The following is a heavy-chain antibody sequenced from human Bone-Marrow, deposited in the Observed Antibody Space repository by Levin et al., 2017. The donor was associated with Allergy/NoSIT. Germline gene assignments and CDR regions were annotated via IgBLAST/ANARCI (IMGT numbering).Heavy chain of an antibody. J-gene: IGHJ4*02. CDR3: ARGEKLFGGYCSSTSCYEFGFRYYFDY. CDR1: GYTFTSYG. D-gene: IGHD2-2*01. V-gene: IGHV1-18*01. Sequence: GESLKISCKASGYTFTSYGISWVRQAPGQGLEWMGWISAYNGNTNYAQKLQGRVTMTTDTSTSTAYMELRSLRSDDTAVYYCARGEKLFGGYCSSTSCYEFGFRYYFDYWGQGTLVTVSS. CDR2: ISAYNGNT.